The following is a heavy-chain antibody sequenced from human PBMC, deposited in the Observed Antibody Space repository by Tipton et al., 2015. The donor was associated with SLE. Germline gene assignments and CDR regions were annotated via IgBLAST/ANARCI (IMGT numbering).Heavy chain of an antibody. V-gene: IGHV3-21*03. CDR3: ARFSSWLDY. CDR2: ISSSSSYI. CDR1: GFTFSSYS. J-gene: IGHJ4*02. Sequence: QLVQSGGGLVKPGGSPRLSCAASGFTFSSYSMNWVRQAPGKGLGWVSSISSSSSYIYYADSVKGRFTISRDNAKNSLYLQMNSLRAEDTAVYYCARFSSWLDYWGQGTLVTVSS. D-gene: IGHD6-13*01.